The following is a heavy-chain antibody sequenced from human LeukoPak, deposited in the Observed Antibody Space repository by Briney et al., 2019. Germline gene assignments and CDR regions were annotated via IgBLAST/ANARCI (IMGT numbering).Heavy chain of an antibody. J-gene: IGHJ4*02. CDR2: ISYDASNK. CDR3: AKEPTQLWFLGPFDY. D-gene: IGHD3-10*01. CDR1: GFTFSSYA. Sequence: GGSLRLSCAASGFTFSSYAMHWVRQAPGKGLEWVAAISYDASNKYYADSVKGRFTISRDNSKNTLYLQMNSLRGEDTAVYYCAKEPTQLWFLGPFDYWGQGTMVVVSS. V-gene: IGHV3-30*18.